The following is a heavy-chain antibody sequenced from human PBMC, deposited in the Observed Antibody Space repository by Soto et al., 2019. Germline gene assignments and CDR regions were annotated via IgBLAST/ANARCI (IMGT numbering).Heavy chain of an antibody. CDR3: ARGRPTVTTAYYFDY. Sequence: EVQLVESEGGLVQPGGSLRLSCAASGFTFSSYDMHWVRQATGKGLEWVSAIGTAGDTYYPGSVKGRFTISRENAKNSLYLQMNSLRAEDTAVYYCARGRPTVTTAYYFDYWGQGTLVTVSS. J-gene: IGHJ4*02. V-gene: IGHV3-13*01. CDR1: GFTFSSYD. D-gene: IGHD4-17*01. CDR2: IGTAGDT.